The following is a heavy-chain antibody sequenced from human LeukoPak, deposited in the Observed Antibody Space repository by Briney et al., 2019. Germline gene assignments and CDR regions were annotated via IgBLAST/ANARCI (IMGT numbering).Heavy chain of an antibody. CDR3: ASGQLWSNFDY. D-gene: IGHD5-18*01. V-gene: IGHV1-2*02. CDR2: IGPNSGGT. Sequence: ASVKVSCKASGYTFTGYYMHWVRQARGERVEWMGWIGPNSGGTNYAQKFQGRVTMTRDTSIRTAYMELSRLRSDDTAVYYCASGQLWSNFDYWGQGTLVTVSS. J-gene: IGHJ4*02. CDR1: GYTFTGYY.